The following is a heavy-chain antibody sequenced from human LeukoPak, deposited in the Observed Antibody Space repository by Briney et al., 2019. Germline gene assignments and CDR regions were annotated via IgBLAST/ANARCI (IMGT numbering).Heavy chain of an antibody. CDR3: ARRATTERGHSYGLDY. J-gene: IGHJ4*02. CDR1: GFTFSTFA. D-gene: IGHD5-18*01. V-gene: IGHV3-21*01. Sequence: GGSLRLSCEASGFTFSTFAMIWVRQPPGKGLEWVSSIFPSGGEIHYADSVTGRFTISRDNAKNSLYLQMNSLRAEDTAVYYCARRATTERGHSYGLDYWGQGTLVTVSS. CDR2: IFPSGGEI.